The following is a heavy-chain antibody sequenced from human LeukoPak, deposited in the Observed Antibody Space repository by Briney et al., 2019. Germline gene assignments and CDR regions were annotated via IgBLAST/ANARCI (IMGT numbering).Heavy chain of an antibody. J-gene: IGHJ5*02. CDR2: IYYSGST. CDR3: ARLYVDYYDSSGLAPLNWFDP. D-gene: IGHD3-22*01. V-gene: IGHV4-59*08. CDR1: GGSISSYY. Sequence: PSETLSLTCTVSGGSISSYYWSWIRQPPGKGLEWIGYIYYSGSTNYNPPLKSRVTISVDTSKNQFSLKLSSVTAADTAVYYCARLYVDYYDSSGLAPLNWFDPWGQGTLVTVSS.